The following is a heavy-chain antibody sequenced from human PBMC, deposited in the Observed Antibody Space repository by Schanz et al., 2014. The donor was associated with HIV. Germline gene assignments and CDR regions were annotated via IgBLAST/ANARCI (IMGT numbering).Heavy chain of an antibody. Sequence: EVQLVESGGGLVKPGGSLRLSCAASGFSFSVYSMNWVRQAPGKGLEWVSSISSSGTYIHYADSVKGRFTISRDNAKNSLYLHMSSLRAEDTAVYYCAREDCSGGSCFSNYYYYAMDVWGQGTTVTVSS. V-gene: IGHV3-21*01. CDR1: GFSFSVYS. D-gene: IGHD2-15*01. CDR3: AREDCSGGSCFSNYYYYAMDV. J-gene: IGHJ6*02. CDR2: ISSSGTYI.